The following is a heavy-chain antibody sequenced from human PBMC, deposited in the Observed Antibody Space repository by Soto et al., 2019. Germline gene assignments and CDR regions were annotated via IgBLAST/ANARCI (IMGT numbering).Heavy chain of an antibody. CDR3: ARDTYNYYDSSGYHGYFDY. D-gene: IGHD3-22*01. CDR2: IWYDGSNK. Sequence: GSLRLSCAASGFTFSSYGMHWVRQAPGKGLEWVAVIWYDGSNKYYADSVKGRFTISRDNSKNTLYLQMNSLRAEDTAVYYCARDTYNYYDSSGYHGYFDYWGQGTLVTVSS. J-gene: IGHJ4*02. CDR1: GFTFSSYG. V-gene: IGHV3-33*01.